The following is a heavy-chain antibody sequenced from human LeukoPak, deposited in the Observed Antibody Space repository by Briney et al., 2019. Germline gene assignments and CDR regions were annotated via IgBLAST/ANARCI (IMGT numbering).Heavy chain of an antibody. J-gene: IGHJ6*03. Sequence: GGSLRLSCAASGFTFSSYAMSWVRQAPGMGLEWVSAISGSGGSTYYADSVKGRFTISRDNSKNTLYLQMNSLRAEDTAVYYCAKMEGGYYYYYYYMDVWGKGTTVTVSS. CDR3: AKMEGGYYYYYYYMDV. V-gene: IGHV3-23*01. CDR2: ISGSGGST. D-gene: IGHD2-15*01. CDR1: GFTFSSYA.